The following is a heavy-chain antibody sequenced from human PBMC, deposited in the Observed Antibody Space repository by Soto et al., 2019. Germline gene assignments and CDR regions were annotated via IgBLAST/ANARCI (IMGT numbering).Heavy chain of an antibody. CDR1: GGSISSGDHF. V-gene: IGHV4-30-4*01. J-gene: IGHJ4*02. D-gene: IGHD5-18*01. Sequence: QVQLQESGPGLVKPSQTLSLTCTVSGGSISSGDHFWSWIRQSPGKGLESIVYMYYSGTIYYNPSLKSRITTSVDTSNNQFSLNLAAVSAADTAVYYCARGRGYGYGIDFWGQGALGTVSS. CDR3: ARGRGYGYGIDF. CDR2: MYYSGTI.